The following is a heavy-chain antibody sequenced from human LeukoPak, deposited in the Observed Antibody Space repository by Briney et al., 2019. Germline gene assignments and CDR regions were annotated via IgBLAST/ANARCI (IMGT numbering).Heavy chain of an antibody. D-gene: IGHD1-26*01. CDR1: GYSFTSYW. CDR2: IYPGDSDT. V-gene: IGHV5-51*01. J-gene: IGHJ4*02. CDR3: ARPVQNSGSYHPSRYDY. Sequence: GESLKISCKGSGYSFTSYWIGWVRQMPGKGLEWMGIIYPGDSDTRYSPSFQGQVTISADKSISTAYLQWSSLKASDTAMYYCARPVQNSGSYHPSRYDYWGQGTLVTVSS.